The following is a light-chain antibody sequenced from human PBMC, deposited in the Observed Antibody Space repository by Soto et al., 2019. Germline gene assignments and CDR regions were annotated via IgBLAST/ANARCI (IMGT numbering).Light chain of an antibody. Sequence: EIVMTQSLAILSVSPGERATLSCRASQSVSSNLAWYQQKPGQAPRLLIYGASTRATGIPARFSGSGSGTEFTLTISSLQSEDFAVYYCQQYNNWPPPLTFGGGTKAEIK. CDR3: QQYNNWPPPLT. J-gene: IGKJ4*01. CDR1: QSVSSN. V-gene: IGKV3-15*01. CDR2: GAS.